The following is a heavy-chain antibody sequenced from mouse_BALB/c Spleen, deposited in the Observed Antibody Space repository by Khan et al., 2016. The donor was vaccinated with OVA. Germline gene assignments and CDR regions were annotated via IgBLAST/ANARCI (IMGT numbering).Heavy chain of an antibody. D-gene: IGHD1-1*02. CDR1: GFTFSTYG. J-gene: IGHJ3*01. V-gene: IGHV5-6*01. CDR2: ISSGGSYT. CDR3: TRLAYYYNSEGFAY. Sequence: EVQRVESGGDLVKPGGSLKLSCAASGFTFSTYGMSWVRQNPDKRLEWVATISSGGSYTYYVDSVKGRFTISRDNAKNTLELQMSSLKSEDTAMYYCTRLAYYYNSEGFAYWGQGTLVTVSA.